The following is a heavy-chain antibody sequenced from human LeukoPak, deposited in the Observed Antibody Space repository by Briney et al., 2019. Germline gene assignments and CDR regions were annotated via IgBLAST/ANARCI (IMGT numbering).Heavy chain of an antibody. CDR2: INPNSGGT. J-gene: IGHJ4*02. D-gene: IGHD1-26*01. Sequence: ASVKVSCKASGYTFTSYGISWVRQAPGQGLEWMGWINPNSGGTNYAQKFQGRVTMTRDTSISTAYMELSRLRSDDTAVYYCASEGRGIVGAYEPQYLGVMGYWGQGTLVTVSS. CDR3: ASEGRGIVGAYEPQYLGVMGY. CDR1: GYTFTSYG. V-gene: IGHV1-2*02.